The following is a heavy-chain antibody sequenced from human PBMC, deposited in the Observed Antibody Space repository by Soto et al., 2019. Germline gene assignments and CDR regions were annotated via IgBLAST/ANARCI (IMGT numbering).Heavy chain of an antibody. J-gene: IGHJ4*02. CDR1: GFTFSSYE. Sequence: EVQLVESGGGLVQPGGSLRLSCAASGFTFSSYEMNWVRQAPGKGLEWVSYISSSGSTIYYADSVKGRFTISRDNAKNSLYLQMNSLRAEDTAFYYCARDGITIFGVAGEYFDYWGQGTLVTVSS. CDR3: ARDGITIFGVAGEYFDY. CDR2: ISSSGSTI. D-gene: IGHD3-3*01. V-gene: IGHV3-48*03.